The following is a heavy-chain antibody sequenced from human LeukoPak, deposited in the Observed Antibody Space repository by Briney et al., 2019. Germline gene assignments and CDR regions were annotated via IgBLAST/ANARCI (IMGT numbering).Heavy chain of an antibody. V-gene: IGHV4-4*07. J-gene: IGHJ4*02. D-gene: IGHD6-13*01. CDR3: ARDRGIATTQPFDF. Sequence: SETLSLTCTVPGSSISNYYWSWIRQPAGKGLEWIGRIYTSGSTNYNPSLKSRVTISVDKSKNQFSLRLTPVTVADTAVYYCARDRGIATTQPFDFWGQGTLVTVSS. CDR1: GSSISNYY. CDR2: IYTSGST.